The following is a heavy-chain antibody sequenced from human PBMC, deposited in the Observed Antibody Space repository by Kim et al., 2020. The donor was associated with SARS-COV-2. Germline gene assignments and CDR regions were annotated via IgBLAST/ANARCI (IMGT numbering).Heavy chain of an antibody. V-gene: IGHV4-34*01. CDR3: ARGGIGYDYWRMDSSGPPFWH. Sequence: SETLSLTCAVYGGSFSGYYWSWIRQPPGKGLEWIGEINHSGSTNYNPSLKSRVTISVDTSKNQFSLKLSSVTAADTAVYYCARGGIGYDYWRMDSSGPPFWHWGQGTLVTVSS. CDR1: GGSFSGYY. J-gene: IGHJ4*02. CDR2: INHSGST. D-gene: IGHD5-12*01.